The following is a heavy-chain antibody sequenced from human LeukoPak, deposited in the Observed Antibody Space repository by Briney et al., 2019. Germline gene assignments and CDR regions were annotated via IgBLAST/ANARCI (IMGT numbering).Heavy chain of an antibody. Sequence: GGSLRLSCTTSGFTFTDYWMNWVRQAPGKGLEWVSYISSSGSTIYYADSVKGRFTISRDNAKNSLYLQMNSLRAEDTAVYYCARASLERYFDWLLYRNYFDYWGQGTLVTVSS. CDR3: ARASLERYFDWLLYRNYFDY. J-gene: IGHJ4*02. CDR2: ISSSGSTI. V-gene: IGHV3-48*03. CDR1: GFTFTDYW. D-gene: IGHD3-9*01.